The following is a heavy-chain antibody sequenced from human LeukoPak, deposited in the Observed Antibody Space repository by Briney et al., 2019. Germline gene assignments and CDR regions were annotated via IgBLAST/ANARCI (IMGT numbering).Heavy chain of an antibody. D-gene: IGHD3-22*01. CDR3: ARGQTYYYDSSGYSFYYYYYMDV. Sequence: ASVKVSCKASGGTFSSYAISWVRQAPGQGLEWMGGIIPIFGTASYAQKFQGRVTITTDESTSTAYMELSSLRSEDTAVYYCARGQTYYYDSSGYSFYYYYYMDVWGKGTTVTVSS. CDR2: IIPIFGTA. J-gene: IGHJ6*03. CDR1: GGTFSSYA. V-gene: IGHV1-69*05.